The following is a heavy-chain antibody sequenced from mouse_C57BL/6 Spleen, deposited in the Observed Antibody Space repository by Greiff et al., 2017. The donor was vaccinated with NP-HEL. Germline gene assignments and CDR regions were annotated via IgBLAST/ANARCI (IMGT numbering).Heavy chain of an antibody. CDR2: IYPGSGSS. V-gene: IGHV1-55*01. Sequence: QVQLQQPGAELVKPGASVKMSCKASGYTFTSYWITWVKQRPGQGLEWIGDIYPGSGSSNYNEKFKSKATLTVDTSSSTAYMQLSSLTSEDSAVYYCASAPYYGSSSGWYFDVWGPGTTVTVSS. D-gene: IGHD1-1*01. CDR1: GYTFTSYW. J-gene: IGHJ1*01. CDR3: ASAPYYGSSSGWYFDV.